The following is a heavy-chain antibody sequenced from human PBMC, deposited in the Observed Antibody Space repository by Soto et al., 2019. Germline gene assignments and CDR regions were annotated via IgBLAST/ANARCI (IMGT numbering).Heavy chain of an antibody. Sequence: GGSLRLSCAASGFTFSSYSMNWVRQAPGKGLEWVSYISSSSSTIYYADSVKGRFTISRDNAKNSLYLQMNSLRDEDTAVYYCARDRSMTTVTKSYYFDYWGQGTLVTVSS. V-gene: IGHV3-48*02. J-gene: IGHJ4*02. D-gene: IGHD4-17*01. CDR3: ARDRSMTTVTKSYYFDY. CDR1: GFTFSSYS. CDR2: ISSSSSTI.